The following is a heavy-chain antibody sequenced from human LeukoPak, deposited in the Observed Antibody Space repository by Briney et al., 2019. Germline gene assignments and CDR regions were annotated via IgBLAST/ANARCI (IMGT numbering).Heavy chain of an antibody. CDR2: ICSSSSYI. J-gene: IGHJ3*02. V-gene: IGHV3-21*06. D-gene: IGHD3-9*01. CDR3: ARDTYDILTGYHKWAFDI. CDR1: GFTFSSYT. Sequence: GGSLRLSCAASGFTFSSYTMNWVRQAPGKGLEWVSSICSSSSYIYYADSVKGRFTITSENAKNSLYLQMNSLRAEDTAVYYCARDTYDILTGYHKWAFDIWGQGTMVTVSS.